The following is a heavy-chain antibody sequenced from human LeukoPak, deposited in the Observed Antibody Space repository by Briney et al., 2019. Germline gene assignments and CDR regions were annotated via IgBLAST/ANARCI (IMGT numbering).Heavy chain of an antibody. D-gene: IGHD4-23*01. CDR1: GGSISSSSYY. J-gene: IGHJ4*02. CDR3: ARDPYSGYSGVDY. Sequence: SETLSLTCTVSGGSISSSSYYWGWIRQPPGKGLEWIGSIYYSGSTYYNPSLKSRVTISVDTSKNHFSLRLSSVTAADTAIYYCARDPYSGYSGVDYWGQGTLVTVSS. CDR2: IYYSGST. V-gene: IGHV4-39*07.